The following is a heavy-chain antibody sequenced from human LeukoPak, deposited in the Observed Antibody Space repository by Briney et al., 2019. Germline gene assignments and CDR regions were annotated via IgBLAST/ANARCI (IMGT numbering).Heavy chain of an antibody. CDR1: GYSFTSYW. J-gene: IGHJ6*03. D-gene: IGHD3-16*02. CDR3: ARHLGVRMITFGGVIVKQYYYYYMDV. V-gene: IGHV5-51*01. Sequence: GESLKISCKGSGYSFTSYWIGWVRQMPGKGLEWMGIIYPGDSDTRYSPSSQGQVTISADKSISTAYLQWSSLKASDTAMYYCARHLGVRMITFGGVIVKQYYYYYMDVWGKGTTVTVSS. CDR2: IYPGDSDT.